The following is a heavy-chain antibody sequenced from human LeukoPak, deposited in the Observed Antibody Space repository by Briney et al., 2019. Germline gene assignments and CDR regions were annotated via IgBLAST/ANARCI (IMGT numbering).Heavy chain of an antibody. D-gene: IGHD3-22*01. J-gene: IGHJ4*02. CDR2: ISGSGGST. CDR3: AKRSYYDSSGYYFFDY. CDR1: GFTFSSYA. Sequence: GGSLRLSCAASGFTFSSYAMSWVRQAPGKGLEWVSAISGSGGSTYYADSVKGRFTISRDNSKNTLYLQMNSLRAEDTAVYYCAKRSYYDSSGYYFFDYWGQGTLVTASS. V-gene: IGHV3-23*01.